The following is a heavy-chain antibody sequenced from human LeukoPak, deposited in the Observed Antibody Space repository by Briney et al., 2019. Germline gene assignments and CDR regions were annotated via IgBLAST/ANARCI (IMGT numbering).Heavy chain of an antibody. D-gene: IGHD6-13*01. CDR2: INPNSGGT. CDR3: ARSIAAADSHVDY. Sequence: ASVKVSCKASGYTFTAYYMHWVRQAPGQGLECMGWINPNSGGTNYAQKFQGRVTMARDTSISTAYMELSRLRSDDTAVYYCARSIAAADSHVDYWGQGTLVTVSS. J-gene: IGHJ4*02. V-gene: IGHV1-2*02. CDR1: GYTFTAYY.